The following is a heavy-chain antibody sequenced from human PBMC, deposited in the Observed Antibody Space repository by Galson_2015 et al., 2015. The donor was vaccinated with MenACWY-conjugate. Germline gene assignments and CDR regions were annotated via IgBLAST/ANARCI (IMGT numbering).Heavy chain of an antibody. V-gene: IGHV4-61*08. CDR1: GGSASSSGYY. CDR2: IYDSGTT. D-gene: IGHD2/OR15-2a*01. Sequence: LTCTVSGGSASSSGYYWTWIRQPPGKGLEWIGLIYDSGTTKYNPSLKGRVTISLDTYKNQVSLKLSSVTAADTAVYYCAREFSYWGQGTLVTVSS. J-gene: IGHJ4*02. CDR3: AREFSY.